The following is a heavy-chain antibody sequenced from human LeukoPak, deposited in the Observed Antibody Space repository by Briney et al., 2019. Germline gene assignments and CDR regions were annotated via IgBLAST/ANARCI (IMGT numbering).Heavy chain of an antibody. D-gene: IGHD3-22*01. Sequence: PGGSLRLSCAASGFTFDTYTMTWLRQAPGKGLEWVSTVSSSGDRTYYADSVKGRFTISRDNSRDTLSLQLNSLRADDTALYYCARMGCSGSLCQTYYYYYMDVWGKGTTVTVSS. CDR3: ARMGCSGSLCQTYYYYYMDV. CDR2: VSSSGDRT. V-gene: IGHV3-23*01. CDR1: GFTFDTYT. J-gene: IGHJ6*03.